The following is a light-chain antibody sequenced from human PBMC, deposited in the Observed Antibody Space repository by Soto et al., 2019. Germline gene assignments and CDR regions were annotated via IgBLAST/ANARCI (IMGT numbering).Light chain of an antibody. Sequence: DLQMTQSPSSMSESVAARVTITCRASQGIRNDLGWFQQKPGKAPKRLIYSASTLQSGVSSRFSGSGSGTEFTLTINNLQPEEFATYYCIEHNTFPIPFGDRGKVAI. V-gene: IGKV1-17*02. CDR2: SAS. CDR1: QGIRND. J-gene: IGKJ1*01. CDR3: IEHNTFPIP.